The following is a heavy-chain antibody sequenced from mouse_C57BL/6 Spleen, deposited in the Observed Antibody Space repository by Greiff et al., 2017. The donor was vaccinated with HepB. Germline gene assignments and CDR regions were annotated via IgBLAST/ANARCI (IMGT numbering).Heavy chain of an antibody. V-gene: IGHV1-64*01. Sequence: QVQLQQPGAELVKPGASVKLSCKASGYTFTSYWMHWVKQRPGQGLEWIGMIHPNSGSTNYNEKFKSKATLTVDKSSSTAYMQLSSLTSEDSAVYYCARRGDYDVGYAMDYWGQGTSVTVSS. J-gene: IGHJ4*01. CDR3: ARRGDYDVGYAMDY. D-gene: IGHD2-4*01. CDR1: GYTFTSYW. CDR2: IHPNSGST.